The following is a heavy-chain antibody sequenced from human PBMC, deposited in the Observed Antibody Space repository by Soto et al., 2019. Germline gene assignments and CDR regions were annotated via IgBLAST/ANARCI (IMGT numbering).Heavy chain of an antibody. D-gene: IGHD5-18*01. J-gene: IGHJ6*02. V-gene: IGHV4-39*01. CDR2: IYYSGST. Sequence: SETLSLTCTVSCGSISSSSYYWGWIRQPPGKGLEWIGSIYYSGSTYYNPSLKSRVTISVDTSKNQFSLKLSSVTAADTAVYYCATLTDTAMADYYYYGMDVWGQGTTVTVSS. CDR3: ATLTDTAMADYYYYGMDV. CDR1: CGSISSSSYY.